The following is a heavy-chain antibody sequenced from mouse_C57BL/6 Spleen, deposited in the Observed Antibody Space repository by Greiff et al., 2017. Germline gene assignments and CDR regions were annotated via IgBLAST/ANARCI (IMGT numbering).Heavy chain of an antibody. CDR1: GYSFTGYY. D-gene: IGHD1-1*01. V-gene: IGHV1-42*01. Sequence: VQLQQSGPELVKPGASVKISCKASGYSFTGYYMTWVKQSPEKSLEWIGEINPSTGGTTYTKKFKAKATLTADKSSSTAYMQLESRTSENSAVYYCARGTITTVVYDYAMDYWGQGTSVTVSS. CDR3: ARGTITTVVYDYAMDY. CDR2: INPSTGGT. J-gene: IGHJ4*01.